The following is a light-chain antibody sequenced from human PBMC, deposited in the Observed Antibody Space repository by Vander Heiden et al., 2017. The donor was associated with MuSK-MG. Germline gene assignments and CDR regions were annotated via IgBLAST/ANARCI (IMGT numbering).Light chain of an antibody. CDR3: CSDAGSYPYV. V-gene: IGLV2-11*01. Sequence: QSALTQPRSVSGSPGQSVTISCTGTSSDVGGYNYVYWYQQHPAKSNKLMIYDVSKRPSGVPDRFSGSKSGNTASLTISGLQAEDEAEYYCCSDAGSYPYVFGTGTKVTVL. J-gene: IGLJ1*01. CDR2: DVS. CDR1: SSDVGGYNY.